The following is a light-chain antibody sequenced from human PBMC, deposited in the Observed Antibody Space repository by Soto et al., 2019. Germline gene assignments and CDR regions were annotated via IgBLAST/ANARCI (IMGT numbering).Light chain of an antibody. CDR2: EVN. J-gene: IGLJ1*01. V-gene: IGLV2-14*01. Sequence: QSVLTQPASVSGSPGQSITISCTGTNSDIGYYDYVSWYQHHSGKAPKLIIYEVNNRPSGVSNRFSGSKSVNTASLTISGLQAEDEADYYCSSHSSRSAYYVFGNGTKVTV. CDR3: SSHSSRSAYYV. CDR1: NSDIGYYDY.